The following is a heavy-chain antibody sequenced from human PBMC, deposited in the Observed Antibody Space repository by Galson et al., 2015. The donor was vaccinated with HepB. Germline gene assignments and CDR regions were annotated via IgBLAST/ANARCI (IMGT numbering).Heavy chain of an antibody. Sequence: SLRLSCAASGFTFSSYSMNWVRQAPGKGLEWVSSISSSSSYIYYADSVKGRFTISRDNAKNSLYLQMNSLRAEDTAVYYCARVGVEYAFDIWGQGTMVTVSS. CDR1: GFTFSSYS. CDR2: ISSSSSYI. CDR3: ARVGVEYAFDI. V-gene: IGHV3-21*01. D-gene: IGHD3-10*01. J-gene: IGHJ3*02.